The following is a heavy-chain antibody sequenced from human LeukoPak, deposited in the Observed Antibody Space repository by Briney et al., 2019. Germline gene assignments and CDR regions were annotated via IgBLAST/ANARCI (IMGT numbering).Heavy chain of an antibody. J-gene: IGHJ3*02. V-gene: IGHV3-30*04. D-gene: IGHD2-2*01. Sequence: PGRSLRLSCAASEFTFSSYAMHWVRQAPGKGLEWVAVISYDGSNKYYADSVKGRFTISRDNSKNTLYLQMNSLRAEDTAVYYCARDIHCSSTSCYGAFDIWGQGTMVTVSS. CDR2: ISYDGSNK. CDR3: ARDIHCSSTSCYGAFDI. CDR1: EFTFSSYA.